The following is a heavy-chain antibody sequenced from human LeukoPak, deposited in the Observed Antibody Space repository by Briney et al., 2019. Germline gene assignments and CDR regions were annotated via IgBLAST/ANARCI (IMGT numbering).Heavy chain of an antibody. D-gene: IGHD5-18*01. CDR1: AFTFSNYW. V-gene: IGHV3-7*01. J-gene: IGHJ6*02. CDR3: ADTGGMDV. Sequence: QSGGSLRLSCAASAFTFSNYWMSWVRQAPGKGLEWVANIKEDGSEINYVDSVKGRFTISRDNAKNSLYLQMNSLRAEDTAVYYCADTGGMDVWGQGTTVTVSS. CDR2: IKEDGSEI.